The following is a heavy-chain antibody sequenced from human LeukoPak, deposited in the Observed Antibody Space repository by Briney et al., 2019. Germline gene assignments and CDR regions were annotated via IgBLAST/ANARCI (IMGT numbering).Heavy chain of an antibody. CDR2: INWNGGRT. D-gene: IGHD4-17*01. J-gene: IGHJ4*02. CDR3: ARDYDYGDYPGY. V-gene: IGHV3-20*04. Sequence: GSLRLSCAASRFTFSSFAMNWVRQAPGKGLEWVSGINWNGGRTGYADSVKGRFTISRDNAKNSLYLQMNSLRAEDTALYYCARDYDYGDYPGYWGQGTLVTVSS. CDR1: RFTFSSFA.